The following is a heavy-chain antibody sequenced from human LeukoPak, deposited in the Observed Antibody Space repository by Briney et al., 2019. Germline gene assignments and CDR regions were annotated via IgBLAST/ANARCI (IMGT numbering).Heavy chain of an antibody. J-gene: IGHJ4*02. D-gene: IGHD4-23*01. V-gene: IGHV3-7*01. CDR2: IKQDGSEK. CDR1: GFTFSSYW. CDR3: AKDRLTTVVMGYLDY. Sequence: GGSLRLSCAASGFTFSSYWMSWVRQAPGKGLEWVANIKQDGSEKYYVDSVKGRFTISRDNAKNSLYLQMNSLRTDDTAVYYCAKDRLTTVVMGYLDYWGQGTLVTVPS.